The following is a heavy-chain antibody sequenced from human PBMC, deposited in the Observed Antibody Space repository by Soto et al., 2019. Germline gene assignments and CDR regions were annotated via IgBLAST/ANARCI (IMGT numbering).Heavy chain of an antibody. CDR2: IYYSGST. Sequence: SETLSLTCTVSGGSISSSSYYWGWIRQPPGKGLEWIGSIYYSGSTYYNPSLKSRVTISVDTSKNQFSLKLSSVTAADTAVYYCARLLRYYDFWSAQGGWFDPWGQGTLVTVSS. CDR1: GGSISSSSYY. D-gene: IGHD3-3*01. J-gene: IGHJ5*02. V-gene: IGHV4-39*01. CDR3: ARLLRYYDFWSAQGGWFDP.